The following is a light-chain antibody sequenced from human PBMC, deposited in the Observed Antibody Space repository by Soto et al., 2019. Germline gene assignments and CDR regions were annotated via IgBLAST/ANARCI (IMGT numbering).Light chain of an antibody. J-gene: IGKJ1*01. CDR1: QSVSSN. CDR2: GAS. Sequence: EIVMSQSPATLSVYPGERATLSCRASQSVSSNLAWYQQKRGQAPRLLIYGASSRATGIPARFSGSGSGTEFTLTISSLQSEDFAVYYCHQRQSWPRTFGQGSMVDIK. V-gene: IGKV3-15*01. CDR3: HQRQSWPRT.